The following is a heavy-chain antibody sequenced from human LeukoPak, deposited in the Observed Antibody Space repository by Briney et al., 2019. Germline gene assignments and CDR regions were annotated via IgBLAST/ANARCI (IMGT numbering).Heavy chain of an antibody. CDR2: ISAYNGNT. D-gene: IGHD4-17*01. Sequence: GASVKVSCKASGYAFTSYGISWVRQAPGQGLEWMGWISAYNGNTNYAQKLQGRVTMTTDTSTSTAYMELRSLRSDDTAVYYCARVVFKGGDYYFDYWGQGTLVTVSS. CDR1: GYAFTSYG. CDR3: ARVVFKGGDYYFDY. J-gene: IGHJ4*02. V-gene: IGHV1-18*01.